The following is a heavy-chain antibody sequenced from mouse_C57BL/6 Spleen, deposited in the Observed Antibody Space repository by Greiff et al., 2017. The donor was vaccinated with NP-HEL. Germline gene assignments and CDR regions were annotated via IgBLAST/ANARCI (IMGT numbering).Heavy chain of an antibody. J-gene: IGHJ1*03. V-gene: IGHV5-17*01. CDR3: ARMFADYEYWYFDV. CDR1: GFTFSDYG. D-gene: IGHD2-4*01. CDR2: ISSGSSTI. Sequence: DVHLVESGGGLVKPGGSLKLSCAASGFTFSDYGMHWVRQAPEKGLEWVAYISSGSSTIYYADTVKGRFTLSRDNAKNTLFLQMTSLRSEDTAMYCCARMFADYEYWYFDVWGTGATVTGSS.